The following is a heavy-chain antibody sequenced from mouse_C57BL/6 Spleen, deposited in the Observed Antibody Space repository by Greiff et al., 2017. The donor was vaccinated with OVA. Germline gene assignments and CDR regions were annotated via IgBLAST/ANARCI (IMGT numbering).Heavy chain of an antibody. D-gene: IGHD1-1*01. V-gene: IGHV1-82*01. CDR2: IYPGDGDT. CDR1: GYAFSSSW. J-gene: IGHJ1*03. CDR3: ARAGGYYGSRYFDV. Sequence: QVQLKQSGPELVKPGASVKISCKASGYAFSSSWMNWVKQRPGKGLEWIGRIYPGDGDTNYNGKFKGKATLTADKSSSTAYMQLSSLTSEDSAVYFCARAGGYYGSRYFDVWGTGTTVTVSS.